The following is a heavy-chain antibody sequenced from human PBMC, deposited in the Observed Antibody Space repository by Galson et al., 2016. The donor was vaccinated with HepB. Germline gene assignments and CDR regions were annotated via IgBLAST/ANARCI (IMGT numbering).Heavy chain of an antibody. CDR2: IVSDGRT. V-gene: IGHV3-23*01. CDR3: AKDCGYDYGPNLDS. CDR1: GFRLSSYR. D-gene: IGHD4/OR15-4a*01. Sequence: SLRLSCAVSGFRLSSYRMTWVRQAPGKGLEWVSTIVSDGRTYYGDAVTGRFTISRDTSTNELFLQMNSLRAEDTAIYSCAKDCGYDYGPNLDSWGQGTLGTVSS. J-gene: IGHJ5*01.